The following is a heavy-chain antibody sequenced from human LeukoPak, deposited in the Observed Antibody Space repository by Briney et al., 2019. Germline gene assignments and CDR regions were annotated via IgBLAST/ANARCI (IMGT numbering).Heavy chain of an antibody. Sequence: PSETLSLTCTVTGGSISSYYWSWIRQPAGKGLEWIGRIYTSGSTNYNPSPKSRVTMSVDTSKNQFSLKLSSVTAADTAVYYCARVKLIHGYSNGYNRYYFDYWGQGTLVTVSS. CDR2: IYTSGST. CDR3: ARVKLIHGYSNGYNRYYFDY. J-gene: IGHJ4*02. V-gene: IGHV4-4*07. D-gene: IGHD5-18*01. CDR1: GGSISSYY.